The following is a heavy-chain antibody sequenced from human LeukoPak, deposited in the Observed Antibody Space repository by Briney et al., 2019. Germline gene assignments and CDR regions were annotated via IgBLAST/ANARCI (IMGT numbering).Heavy chain of an antibody. CDR3: ARDFWGAYRVDYFDY. D-gene: IGHD3-3*01. CDR1: GFTFSNYW. Sequence: PGGSLRLSCAASGFTFSNYWMSWVRRAPGKGLEWVANIKQDGSETYYVDSVRGRFTISRDNAKKSLYLQMNSLRAEDTAVYYRARDFWGAYRVDYFDYWGQGTLVTASS. CDR2: IKQDGSET. J-gene: IGHJ4*02. V-gene: IGHV3-7*01.